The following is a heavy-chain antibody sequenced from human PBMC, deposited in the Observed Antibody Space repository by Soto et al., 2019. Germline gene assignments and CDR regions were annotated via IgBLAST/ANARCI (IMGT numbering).Heavy chain of an antibody. CDR3: ARHKSLVTQSHFDY. J-gene: IGHJ4*02. Sequence: QLQLQESGPGLVKPSETLSLTCSVSGDSISSNSYFWTWIRQPPGKGLEWIGSIFYSGTTYYKSSLKSRVTISLDTSKNQFSLRLSSVTAADTAVYYCARHKSLVTQSHFDYWGQGALVTVSS. V-gene: IGHV4-39*01. CDR1: GDSISSNSYF. CDR2: IFYSGTT. D-gene: IGHD2-21*02.